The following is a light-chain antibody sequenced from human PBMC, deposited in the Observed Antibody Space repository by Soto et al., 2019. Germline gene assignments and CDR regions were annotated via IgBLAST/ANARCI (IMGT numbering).Light chain of an antibody. CDR1: QSVRSY. CDR3: QQRSNWPLT. Sequence: EIVLTQSPATLSLPPGERATLSCRASQSVRSYLAWYQQKPGQAPRLLMNDASNRATSIPARFSGSGSGTDFTLTISSLEPEDFAIYYCQQRSNWPLTFGGGTKVEI. V-gene: IGKV3-11*01. CDR2: DAS. J-gene: IGKJ4*01.